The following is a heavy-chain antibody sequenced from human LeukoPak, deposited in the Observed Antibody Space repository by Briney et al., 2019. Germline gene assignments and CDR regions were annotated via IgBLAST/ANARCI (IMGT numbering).Heavy chain of an antibody. Sequence: GGSLRLSCAASGFTFSSYWMSWVRQAPGKGLEWVANIKQDGSEKYYVDSVKGRFTISRDDSKNTLHLQMNSLRAEDTAVYYCAKDRELELPFDYWGQGTLVTVSS. CDR3: AKDRELELPFDY. CDR1: GFTFSSYW. J-gene: IGHJ4*02. D-gene: IGHD1-7*01. CDR2: IKQDGSEK. V-gene: IGHV3-7*01.